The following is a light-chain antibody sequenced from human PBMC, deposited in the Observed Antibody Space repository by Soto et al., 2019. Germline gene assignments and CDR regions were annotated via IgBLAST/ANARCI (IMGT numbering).Light chain of an antibody. Sequence: DIQMTQSPSSVSASVGDRVTITCRARPGISSWVAWYQQKPGKAPNLLIYAAPSLQSVVPSRLRGSGSGTEFTVTIRSLQPEDFGTCDSQQGQTFCLSFGGETNVHIK. V-gene: IGKV1-12*01. CDR1: PGISSW. J-gene: IGKJ4*01. CDR3: QQGQTFCLS. CDR2: AAP.